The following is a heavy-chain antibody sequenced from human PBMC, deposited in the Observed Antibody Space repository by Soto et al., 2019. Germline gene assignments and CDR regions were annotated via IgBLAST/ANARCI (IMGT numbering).Heavy chain of an antibody. CDR3: ASGQNYYDSSGYYPYFDY. J-gene: IGHJ4*02. CDR1: GGSISSSNW. Sequence: PSETLSLTCTVSGGSISSSNWWSWVRQPPGKGLEWIGEIYHSGSTNYNPSLKSRVTISVDKSKNQFSLKLSSVTAADTAVYYCASGQNYYDSSGYYPYFDYWGQGTLVTVSS. CDR2: IYHSGST. V-gene: IGHV4-4*02. D-gene: IGHD3-22*01.